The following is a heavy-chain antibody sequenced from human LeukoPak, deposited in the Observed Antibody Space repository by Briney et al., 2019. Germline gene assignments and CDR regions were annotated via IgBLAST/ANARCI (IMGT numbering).Heavy chain of an antibody. CDR1: GFIFSAYW. CDR2: IKEDGSDK. Sequence: GGSLRLSCVGSGFIFSAYWMAWVRQAPGKGLEWVANIKEDGSDKQYGDSVKGRFTISRDNPKNALYLQMNSLRAEDTAVYYCAKSRWETYAVRAFDIWGQGTMVTVSS. CDR3: AKSRWETYAVRAFDI. D-gene: IGHD1-26*01. V-gene: IGHV3-7*03. J-gene: IGHJ3*02.